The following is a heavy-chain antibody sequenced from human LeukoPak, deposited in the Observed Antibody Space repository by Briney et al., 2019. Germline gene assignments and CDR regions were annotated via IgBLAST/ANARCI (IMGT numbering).Heavy chain of an antibody. CDR1: GGSISSSSYY. V-gene: IGHV4-61*02. D-gene: IGHD1-26*01. CDR3: ARDIGGSRDS. Sequence: SETLSLTCTVSGGSISSSSYYWSWIRQPAGKGLEWIGRIYTSGSTNYNPSLKSRVTMSLDTSKNQFSLKLSSVSAADTAVYYCARDIGGSRDSWGQGTLVTVSS. CDR2: IYTSGST. J-gene: IGHJ4*02.